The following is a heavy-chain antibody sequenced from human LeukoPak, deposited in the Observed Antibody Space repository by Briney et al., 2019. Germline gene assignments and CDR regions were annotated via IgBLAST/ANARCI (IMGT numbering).Heavy chain of an antibody. CDR2: IYHSGST. CDR1: GGSISSSNW. CDR3: ARTEAVAGTIDY. J-gene: IGHJ4*02. V-gene: IGHV4-4*02. D-gene: IGHD6-19*01. Sequence: SETLSPTCAVSGGSISSSNWWSWVRQPPGKGLEWIGEIYHSGSTNYNPSLKSRVTISVDKSKNQFSLKLSSVTAADTAVYYCARTEAVAGTIDYWGQGTLVTVSS.